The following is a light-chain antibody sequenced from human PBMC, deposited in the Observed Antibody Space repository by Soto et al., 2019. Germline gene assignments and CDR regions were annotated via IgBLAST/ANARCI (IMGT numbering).Light chain of an antibody. CDR1: RSNIGINA. Sequence: QSVLTQPPSVSGTPGQGVSISCSGSRSNIGINAVDWYHQLPGTAPKVLIYANNQRPSGVPDRFSGSKSGTSASLAINGLQSDDEAHYYCAAWDDSLNGLVFGGGTKLTVL. V-gene: IGLV1-44*01. J-gene: IGLJ2*01. CDR3: AAWDDSLNGLV. CDR2: ANN.